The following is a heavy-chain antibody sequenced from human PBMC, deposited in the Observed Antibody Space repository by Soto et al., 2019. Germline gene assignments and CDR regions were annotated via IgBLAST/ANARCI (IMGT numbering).Heavy chain of an antibody. V-gene: IGHV5-51*01. CDR2: IYPGDFDT. CDR3: ARLLGYSYGYLEFFDY. Sequence: GESLKISCTGSGYNFNTYWIGWVRQMPGKGLEWMGIIYPGDFDTRYSQSFQGHLTMSVDKSINTAYLQWSSLETSDTAMYYCARLLGYSYGYLEFFDYWGQGTPVTVSS. J-gene: IGHJ4*02. CDR1: GYNFNTYW. D-gene: IGHD5-18*01.